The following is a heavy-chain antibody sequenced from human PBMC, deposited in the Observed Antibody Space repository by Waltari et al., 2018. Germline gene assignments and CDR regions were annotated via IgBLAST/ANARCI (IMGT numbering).Heavy chain of an antibody. CDR1: GFSVGDYA. CDR2: IRRNGYGGTT. CDR3: SRGLAPYGSGGAFDS. J-gene: IGHJ5*01. Sequence: EVQLVESGGDLVKPGRSLRLSCTASGFSVGDYAMTWLRQAPGRGVEWVSFIRRNGYGGTTEYAASVKGRVSISRDDSKGIVYLQMSSLKIEDTGVYYCSRGLAPYGSGGAFDSWGQGTLVTVSS. D-gene: IGHD3-10*01. V-gene: IGHV3-49*05.